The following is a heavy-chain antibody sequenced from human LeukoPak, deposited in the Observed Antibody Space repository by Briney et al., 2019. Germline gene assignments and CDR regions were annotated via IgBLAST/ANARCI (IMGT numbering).Heavy chain of an antibody. CDR3: TRAGKYCSGGSCYSFY. V-gene: IGHV3-49*03. J-gene: IGHJ4*02. CDR2: IRSKAHGGTT. CDR1: GFTFGDYA. Sequence: GGSLRLSCTASGFTFGDYAMSWFRQAPGEGLEWVGFIRSKAHGGTTEYAASVKGRFTISRDDSKSIAYLQMDSLKTEDTAVYYCTRAGKYCSGGSCYSFYWGQGTLVTVSS. D-gene: IGHD2-15*01.